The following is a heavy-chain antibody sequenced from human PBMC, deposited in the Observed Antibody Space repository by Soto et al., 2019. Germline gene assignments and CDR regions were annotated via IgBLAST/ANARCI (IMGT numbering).Heavy chain of an antibody. D-gene: IGHD3-10*01. Sequence: QVQLVQSGAEVKKPGSSVKVSCKASGDNFSTYPISWVREAHGQGLEWMGGIIPIYVTANYAQKCRGRVTSTADERTRTSYMELTNLRSEDTAVYYCARDRGARGDFWGQGTLVTVSS. CDR1: GDNFSTYP. CDR3: ARDRGARGDF. V-gene: IGHV1-69*01. J-gene: IGHJ4*02. CDR2: IIPIYVTA.